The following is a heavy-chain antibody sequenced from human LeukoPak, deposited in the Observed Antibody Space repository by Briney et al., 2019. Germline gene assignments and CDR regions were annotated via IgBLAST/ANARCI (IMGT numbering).Heavy chain of an antibody. V-gene: IGHV1-46*01. CDR2: INPSGGST. D-gene: IGHD3-10*01. Sequence: ASVTVSFKASGYTFTSYYMHWVRQAPGQGHEWMGIINPSGGSTSYAQKFQGRVTMTRDTSTSTVYMELSSLRSEDTAVYYCARDMDYYGSGSYYSNWFDPWGQGTLVTVSS. CDR3: ARDMDYYGSGSYYSNWFDP. CDR1: GYTFTSYY. J-gene: IGHJ5*02.